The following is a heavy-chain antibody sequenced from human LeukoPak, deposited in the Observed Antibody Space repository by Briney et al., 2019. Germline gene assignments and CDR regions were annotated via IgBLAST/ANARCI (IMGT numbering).Heavy chain of an antibody. CDR1: GYTFTGYY. V-gene: IGHV1-2*02. CDR3: AREDYYDSSGPPDAFDI. J-gene: IGHJ3*02. CDR2: INPNSGGT. D-gene: IGHD3-22*01. Sequence: ASVKVSCKASGYTFTGYYMHWVRQAPGQGLEWMGWINPNSGGTNYAQKFQGRVTMTRDTSISTAYMELSRLRSDDTAVYYCAREDYYDSSGPPDAFDIWGQGTMVTVSS.